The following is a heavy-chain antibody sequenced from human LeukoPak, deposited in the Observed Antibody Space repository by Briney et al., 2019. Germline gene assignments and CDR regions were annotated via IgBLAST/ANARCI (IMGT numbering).Heavy chain of an antibody. D-gene: IGHD3-22*01. CDR1: GGSISSSSYY. V-gene: IGHV4-39*01. Sequence: PSETLSLTCTVSGGSISSSSYYWGWIRQPPGKGLEWIGSIYYSGSTYYNSSLKSRVTISVDTSKNQFSLKLSSVTAADTAVYYCARLLGYYYDSRGYQRGSKEYYFDYWPQGPLVTVSS. J-gene: IGHJ4*02. CDR2: IYYSGST. CDR3: ARLLGYYYDSRGYQRGSKEYYFDY.